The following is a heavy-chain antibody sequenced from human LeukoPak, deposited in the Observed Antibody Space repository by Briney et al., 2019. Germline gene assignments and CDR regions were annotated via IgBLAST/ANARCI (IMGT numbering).Heavy chain of an antibody. CDR1: GFTLDEYG. Sequence: GGSLRPACAASGFTLDEYGMGWVSQAPGKGVGWVAGISWNGGSKGYEDSVKRRFTISRDNAKNSLYLQMNSLRAEDTALYYCAREFENAFDFWGQGTMVTVSS. D-gene: IGHD3-9*01. J-gene: IGHJ3*01. CDR2: ISWNGGSK. V-gene: IGHV3-20*04. CDR3: AREFENAFDF.